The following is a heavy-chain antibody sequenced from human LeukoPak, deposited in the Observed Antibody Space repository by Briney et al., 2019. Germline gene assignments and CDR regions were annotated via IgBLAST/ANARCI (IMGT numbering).Heavy chain of an antibody. CDR3: ARSGIAVAGDDY. CDR2: ISSSSSCI. Sequence: PGGSLRLSCAASGFTFSSYGMHWVRQAPGKGLEWVSSISSSSSCIYYADSVKGRFTISRDNAKNSLYLQMNSLRAEDTAVYSCARSGIAVAGDDYWGQGALVTVSS. CDR1: GFTFSSYG. V-gene: IGHV3-21*01. J-gene: IGHJ4*02. D-gene: IGHD6-19*01.